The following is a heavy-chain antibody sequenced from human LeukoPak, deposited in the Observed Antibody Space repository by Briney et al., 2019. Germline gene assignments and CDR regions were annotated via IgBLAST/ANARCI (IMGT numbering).Heavy chain of an antibody. Sequence: GWMNPNSGKTGYAQKFQGRVTMTRNTSISTAYMELSSLRSEDTAVYYCASGYYDSSGYNDYWGQGTLVTVSS. CDR2: MNPNSGKT. J-gene: IGHJ4*02. D-gene: IGHD3-22*01. CDR3: ASGYYDSSGYNDY. V-gene: IGHV1-8*01.